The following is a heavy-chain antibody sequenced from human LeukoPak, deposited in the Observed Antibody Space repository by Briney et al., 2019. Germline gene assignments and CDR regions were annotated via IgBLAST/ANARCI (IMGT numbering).Heavy chain of an antibody. D-gene: IGHD1-7*01. V-gene: IGHV3-23*01. CDR1: GFTFSSYA. Sequence: PGGSLRLSCAASGFTFSSYAMSWVRQAPGKGLEWVSSISGSGGSTYYADSVKGRFTISRDNSENTLYLQMNSLRGEDTAVYYCAKDRDGTIADYFDYWGQGTLVTVSS. CDR2: ISGSGGST. CDR3: AKDRDGTIADYFDY. J-gene: IGHJ4*02.